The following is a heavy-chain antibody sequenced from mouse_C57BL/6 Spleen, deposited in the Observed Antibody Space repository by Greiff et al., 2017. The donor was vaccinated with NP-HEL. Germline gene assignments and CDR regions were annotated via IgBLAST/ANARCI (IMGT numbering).Heavy chain of an antibody. CDR3: ARGGKRRNYFDY. CDR2: ISDGGSYT. Sequence: EVQRVESGGGLVKPGGSLKLSCAASGFTFSSYAMSWVRQTPEKRLEWVATISDGGSYTYYPDNVKGRFTISRDNAKNNLYLQMSHLKSEDTAMYYCARGGKRRNYFDYWGQGTTLTVSS. CDR1: GFTFSSYA. J-gene: IGHJ2*01. V-gene: IGHV5-4*01.